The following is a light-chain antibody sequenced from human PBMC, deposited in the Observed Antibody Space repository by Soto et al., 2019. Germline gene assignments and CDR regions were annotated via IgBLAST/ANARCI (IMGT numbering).Light chain of an antibody. CDR1: RTDAGGYNY. V-gene: IGLV2-14*01. CDR2: EVS. J-gene: IGLJ3*02. CDR3: SSYTRSNPWV. Sequence: QSALTQPASMSGSPGQSITISCTGTRTDAGGYNYVSWYQQHPAKVPKLLIYEVSNRPSGVSNRFSGSKSGSTASLTISGLQPEDEGDYYCSSYTRSNPWVFGGGTKLTVL.